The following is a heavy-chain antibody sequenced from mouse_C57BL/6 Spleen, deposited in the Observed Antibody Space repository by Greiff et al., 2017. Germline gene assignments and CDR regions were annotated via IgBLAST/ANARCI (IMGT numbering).Heavy chain of an antibody. CDR2: INPSNGGT. D-gene: IGHD2-1*01. V-gene: IGHV1-53*01. J-gene: IGHJ1*03. Sequence: VQLQQPGTELVKPGASVKLSCKASGYTFTSYWMDWVKQRPGQGLEWIGNINPSNGGTNYNEKFKSKATLTVDKSSSTAYMQLSSLTSEDSAVYYCARGCGNLGYFDVWGTGTTVTVSS. CDR3: ARGCGNLGYFDV. CDR1: GYTFTSYW.